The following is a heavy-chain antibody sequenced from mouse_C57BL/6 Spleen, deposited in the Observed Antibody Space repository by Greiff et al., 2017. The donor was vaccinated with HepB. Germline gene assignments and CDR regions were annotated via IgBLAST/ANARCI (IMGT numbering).Heavy chain of an antibody. CDR3: AKKGLSYGNYHFDV. CDR2: IDPSDSYT. Sequence: QVQLQQPGAELVMPGASVKLSCKASGYTFTSYWMHWVKQRPGQGLEWIGEIDPSDSYTNYNQKFKGKSTLTVDKSSSTAYMQLSSLTSEDSAVYYCAKKGLSYGNYHFDVWGTGTTVTVSS. CDR1: GYTFTSYW. D-gene: IGHD2-1*01. J-gene: IGHJ1*03. V-gene: IGHV1-69*01.